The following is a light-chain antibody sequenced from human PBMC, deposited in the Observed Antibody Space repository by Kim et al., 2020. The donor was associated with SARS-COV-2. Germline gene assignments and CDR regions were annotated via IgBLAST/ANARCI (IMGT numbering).Light chain of an antibody. CDR2: DDN. J-gene: IGLJ1*01. CDR3: QAWDSSTYV. Sequence: VSPRQTASITCSGDKLGDKYVCWYQHKPGQAPVRVIYDDNKRPSGIPERFSGSNSGNTATLTISGTQAMDEADYYCQAWDSSTYVFGTGTKVTVL. CDR1: KLGDKY. V-gene: IGLV3-1*01.